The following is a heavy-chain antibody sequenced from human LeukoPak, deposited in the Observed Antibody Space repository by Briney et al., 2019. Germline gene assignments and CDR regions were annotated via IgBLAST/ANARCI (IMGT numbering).Heavy chain of an antibody. CDR2: INPNSGGT. CDR1: GYTFAGYY. J-gene: IGHJ4*02. V-gene: IGHV1-2*02. Sequence: VASVKVSCKASGYTFAGYYMHWVRQAPGQGLEWMGWINPNSGGTNYAQKFQGRVTMTRDTSISAAYMELSRLRSDDTAVYYCARDSGSGEFDYWGQGTLVTVSS. D-gene: IGHD1-14*01. CDR3: ARDSGSGEFDY.